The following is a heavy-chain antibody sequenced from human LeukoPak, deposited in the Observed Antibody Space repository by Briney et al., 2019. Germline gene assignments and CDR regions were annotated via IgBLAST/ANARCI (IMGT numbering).Heavy chain of an antibody. CDR2: ISWNSDAI. CDR1: GFTFDDYA. V-gene: IGHV3-9*01. D-gene: IGHD3-9*01. Sequence: PGRSLRLSCAASGFTFDDYAMHWVRQAPGKGLEWVSGISWNSDAIGYADSVKGRFTISRDNAKNSLYLQMNGLRAEDTALYYCAKDTDPTHYDILFDYWGQGTLVTVSS. J-gene: IGHJ4*02. CDR3: AKDTDPTHYDILFDY.